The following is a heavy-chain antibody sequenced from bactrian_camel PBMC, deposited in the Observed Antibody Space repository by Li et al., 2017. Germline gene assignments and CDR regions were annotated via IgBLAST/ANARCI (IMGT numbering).Heavy chain of an antibody. CDR1: GNIYSMCG. CDR3: VRDPFHSVTPL. CDR2: IDNDGGRA. D-gene: IGHD4*01. J-gene: IGHJ4*01. V-gene: IGHV3S40*01. Sequence: DVQLVESGGGLVQPGGSLKLSCAASGNIYSMCGMYWYRQTPGKGLEWVASIDNDGGRAYHGDSVKGRFTVYRDNLKNTVDLQMDSLSPEDTAVYYCVRDPFHSVTPLWGQGTQVTVS.